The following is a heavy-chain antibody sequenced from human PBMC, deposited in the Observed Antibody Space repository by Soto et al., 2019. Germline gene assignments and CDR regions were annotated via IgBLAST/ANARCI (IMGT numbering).Heavy chain of an antibody. CDR2: INAGNGNT. V-gene: IGHV1-3*01. D-gene: IGHD5-18*01. J-gene: IGHJ6*02. CDR3: ARVGYSYGYPNYYYYGMDV. CDR1: GYTFTSYA. Sequence: ASVKVSCKASGYTFTSYAMHWVRQAPGQRLEWMGWINAGNGNTKYSQKFQGRVTITRDTSASTAYMELSSLRSEDTAVYYCARVGYSYGYPNYYYYGMDVWGQGTTVTVSS.